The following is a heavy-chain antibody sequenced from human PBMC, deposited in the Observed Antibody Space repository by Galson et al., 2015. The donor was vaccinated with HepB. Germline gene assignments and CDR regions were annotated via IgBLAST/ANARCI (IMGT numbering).Heavy chain of an antibody. CDR2: IWYDGSNK. CDR1: GFTFSSYG. V-gene: IGHV3-33*01. J-gene: IGHJ6*02. CDR3: ARDHDYDFWSGPYYYYYGMDV. Sequence: SLRLSCAASGFTFSSYGMHWVRQAPGKGLEWVAVIWYDGSNKYYADSVKGRFTISRDNSKNTLYLQMNSLRAEDTAVYYCARDHDYDFWSGPYYYYYGMDVWGQGTTVTVSS. D-gene: IGHD3-3*01.